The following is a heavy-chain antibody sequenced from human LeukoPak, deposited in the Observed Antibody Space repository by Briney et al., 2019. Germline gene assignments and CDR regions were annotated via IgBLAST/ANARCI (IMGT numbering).Heavy chain of an antibody. CDR2: ISAYNGNT. Sequence: ASVKVSCKTSGYTFTSYGISWVRQAPGQGLEWMGWISAYNGNTNYAQKVQGRVTITADKSTSTAYMELSSLRSEDTAVYYCARIRRDGYNYSGYFDYWGQGTLVTVSS. V-gene: IGHV1-18*01. CDR3: ARIRRDGYNYSGYFDY. CDR1: GYTFTSYG. D-gene: IGHD5-24*01. J-gene: IGHJ4*02.